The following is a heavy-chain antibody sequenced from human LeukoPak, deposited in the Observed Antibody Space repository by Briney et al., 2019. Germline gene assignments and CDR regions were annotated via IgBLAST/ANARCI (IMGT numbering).Heavy chain of an antibody. CDR1: GFTFSSYAM. CDR3: AREAGYSSGWYADY. CDR2: IYHSGST. Sequence: KTGGSLRLSCAASGFTFSSYAMSWVRQPPGKGLEWIGEIYHSGSTNYNPSLKSRVTISVDKSKNQFSLKLSSVTAADTAVYYCAREAGYSSGWYADYWGQGTLVTVSS. V-gene: IGHV4-4*02. J-gene: IGHJ4*02. D-gene: IGHD6-19*01.